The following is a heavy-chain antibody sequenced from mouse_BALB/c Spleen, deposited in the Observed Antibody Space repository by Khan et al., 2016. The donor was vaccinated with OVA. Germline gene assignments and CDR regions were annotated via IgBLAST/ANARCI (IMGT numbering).Heavy chain of an antibody. CDR3: TRSGYGSLAY. CDR1: GYTFTSYY. CDR2: INPSSGGT. J-gene: IGHJ3*01. D-gene: IGHD2-2*01. V-gene: IGHV1S81*02. Sequence: QVQLQQSGAELVKPGASVRLSCKASGYTFTSYYLYWVKQRPGQGLEWIGDINPSSGGTNFNEKFKSKATLTVDKSSSTADRQLNSLTSEDSAVYYCTRSGYGSLAYWGQGTLVTVSA.